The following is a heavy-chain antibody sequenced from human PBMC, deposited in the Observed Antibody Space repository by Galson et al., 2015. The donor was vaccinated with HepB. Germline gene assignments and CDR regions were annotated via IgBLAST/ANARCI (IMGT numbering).Heavy chain of an antibody. CDR2: INHSGST. Sequence: SLTCAVYGGSFSGYYWSWIRQPPGKGLEWIGEINHSGSTNYNPSLKSRVTISVDTSKNQFSLKLSSVTAADTAVYYCARGATVKGRGMDVWGKGTTVTVSS. CDR3: ARGATVKGRGMDV. D-gene: IGHD4-17*01. CDR1: GGSFSGYY. V-gene: IGHV4-34*01. J-gene: IGHJ6*04.